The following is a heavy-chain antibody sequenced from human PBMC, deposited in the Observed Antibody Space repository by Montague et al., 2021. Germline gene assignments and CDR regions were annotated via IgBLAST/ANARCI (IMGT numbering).Heavy chain of an antibody. V-gene: IGHV3-23*01. CDR2: IGPSGDT. J-gene: IGHJ5*01. CDR1: GFTFGGYS. D-gene: IGHD1-26*01. Sequence: SLRLSCAASGFTFGGYSMTWVRQAPGRGLEWVSFIGPSGDTFYAESVKGRFIVSRDNSNNALYLHLNSLRGEDSAIYYCVKTSSGTYDSWGPGTLVTVSS. CDR3: VKTSSGTYDS.